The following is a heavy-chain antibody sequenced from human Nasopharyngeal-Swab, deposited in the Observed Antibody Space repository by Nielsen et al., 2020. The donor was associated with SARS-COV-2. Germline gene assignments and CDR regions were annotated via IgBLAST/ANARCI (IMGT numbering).Heavy chain of an antibody. CDR3: ARDPGYYYGMNV. Sequence: GGSLRLSCAASGFTFSTYAMYWVRQPPAKGLEWVSIISGSGGSTYYADSVKGRFTISRDNAKNSLYLQMDSLRADDTALYYCARDPGYYYGMNVWGQGTTVTVSS. J-gene: IGHJ6*02. CDR1: GFTFSTYA. V-gene: IGHV3-23*01. CDR2: ISGSGGST.